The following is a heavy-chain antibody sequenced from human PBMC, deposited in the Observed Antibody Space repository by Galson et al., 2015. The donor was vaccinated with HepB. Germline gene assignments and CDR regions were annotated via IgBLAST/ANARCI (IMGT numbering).Heavy chain of an antibody. Sequence: SLRLSCAASGFTFSGYSMNWVRQAPGKGLEWVSSISSSSSYIYYADSVKGRFTISRDNAKNSLYLQMNSLRAEDTAVCYCARWTTGSNLCTGGVCYTDYWGQGTLVTVSS. D-gene: IGHD2-8*02. V-gene: IGHV3-21*01. CDR3: ARWTTGSNLCTGGVCYTDY. J-gene: IGHJ4*02. CDR1: GFTFSGYS. CDR2: ISSSSSYI.